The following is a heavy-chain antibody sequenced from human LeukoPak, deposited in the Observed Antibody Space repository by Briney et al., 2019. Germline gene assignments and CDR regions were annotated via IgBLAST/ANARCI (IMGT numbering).Heavy chain of an antibody. CDR1: GGSISSYY. Sequence: PSETLSLTCTVSGGSISSYYWGWIRQPAGKGLEWIGRIYTSGSTNYNPSLKSRATMSVDTSKNQFSLKLSSVTAADTAVYYCARERPIVVVTATPLFDLWGRGTLVTVSS. CDR3: ARERPIVVVTATPLFDL. V-gene: IGHV4-4*07. D-gene: IGHD2-21*02. J-gene: IGHJ2*01. CDR2: IYTSGST.